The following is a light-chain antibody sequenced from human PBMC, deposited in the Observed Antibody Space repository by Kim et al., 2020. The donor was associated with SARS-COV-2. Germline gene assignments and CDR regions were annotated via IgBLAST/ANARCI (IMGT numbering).Light chain of an antibody. CDR3: SAWDSSLTAWV. V-gene: IGLV10-54*04. Sequence: RRTATLTAAGNGTNVGSQGAAWLQQHQGHPPKLLSYRNNNRPSGISERFSASRSGNTASLTISGLQPEDEADYYCSAWDSSLTAWVFGGGTQLTVL. CDR2: RNN. CDR1: GTNVGSQG. J-gene: IGLJ3*02.